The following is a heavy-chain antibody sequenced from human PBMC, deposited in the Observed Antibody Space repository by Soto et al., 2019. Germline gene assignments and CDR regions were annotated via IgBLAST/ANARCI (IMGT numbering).Heavy chain of an antibody. J-gene: IGHJ6*02. CDR3: ARERYQVISDGMDV. CDR2: LNPETGGT. Sequence: QVQLVQSGADVKTPGASVRVSCTASGYTFTGSYVHWVREAPGPGLEWMGWLNPETGGTSYAQKFQGRVTLSRDTSINTAYLELSRLRFDDAGVYFCARERYQVISDGMDVWGQGTTVTVSS. CDR1: GYTFTGSY. D-gene: IGHD2-2*01. V-gene: IGHV1-2*02.